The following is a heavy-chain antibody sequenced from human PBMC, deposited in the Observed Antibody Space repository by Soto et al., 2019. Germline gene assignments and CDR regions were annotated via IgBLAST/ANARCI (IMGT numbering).Heavy chain of an antibody. D-gene: IGHD3-10*01. CDR2: IIPMVDMS. CDR1: GGTFNFYT. Sequence: QVQLVQSGAEVKKTGYSVKVSCKVSGGTFNFYTINWVRQAPGQRLEWMGRIIPMVDMSNYAQRFQGRVTITVDRSTTTAYMVLSSLRSDDTAVYYCATSYGSGSRAFDYWGQGTLVTVSS. CDR3: ATSYGSGSRAFDY. V-gene: IGHV1-69*02. J-gene: IGHJ4*02.